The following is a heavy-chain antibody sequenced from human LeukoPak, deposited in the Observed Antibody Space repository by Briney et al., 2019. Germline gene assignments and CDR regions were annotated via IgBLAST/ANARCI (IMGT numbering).Heavy chain of an antibody. J-gene: IGHJ4*02. CDR3: AKGRLAGGSYYLEN. CDR2: FDPEDGET. D-gene: IGHD1-26*01. Sequence: ASVKVSCKVSGYTLTELSMHWVRQAPGKGLEWMGGFDPEDGETIYAQKFQGRVTMTEDTSTDTAYMELNSLRVEDTAVYYCAKGRLAGGSYYLENWGQGTLVTVSS. V-gene: IGHV1-24*01. CDR1: GYTLTELS.